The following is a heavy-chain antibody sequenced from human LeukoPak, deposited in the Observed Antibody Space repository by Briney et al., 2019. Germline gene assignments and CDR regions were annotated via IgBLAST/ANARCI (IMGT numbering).Heavy chain of an antibody. CDR3: AKGYYYDSSGWLAY. D-gene: IGHD3-22*01. J-gene: IGHJ4*02. CDR2: ISGSGGST. Sequence: RGALRLSWAASGFTFSSYAMSWVRQAAGKGLGWVSAISGSGGSTYYADAVQGRFTISRDHSKNTLYLQMHSLRAEDTAVYYCAKGYYYDSSGWLAYWGQGTLVTVSS. V-gene: IGHV3-23*01. CDR1: GFTFSSYA.